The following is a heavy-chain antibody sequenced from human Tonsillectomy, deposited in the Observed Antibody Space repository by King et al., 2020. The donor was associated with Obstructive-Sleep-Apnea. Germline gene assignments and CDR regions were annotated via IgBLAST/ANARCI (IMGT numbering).Heavy chain of an antibody. D-gene: IGHD1-26*01. V-gene: IGHV3-30*01. J-gene: IGHJ4*02. CDR3: AREEVGAIYFDY. CDR1: GFTFSRYA. Sequence: VQLVESGGGVVQPGRSLRLSCAASGFTFSRYAMHWVRQAPGKGLEWVSIIYYDGSNKYYADSVKGLFTISRDNSKNTLYLQMNSLRAEDTAVYYCAREEVGAIYFDYWGQGTLVTVSS. CDR2: IYYDGSNK.